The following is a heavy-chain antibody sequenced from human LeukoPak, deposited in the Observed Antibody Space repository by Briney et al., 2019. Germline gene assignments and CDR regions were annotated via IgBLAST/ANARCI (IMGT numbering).Heavy chain of an antibody. J-gene: IGHJ6*02. V-gene: IGHV5-51*01. CDR1: GYSFTSYW. Sequence: GESLKISCKGSGYSFTSYWIGWVRQMPGKGLEWMGIIYPGDSDTRYSPSFPGQVTISADKSISTAYLQWSSLKASDTAMYYCARTYPYSSSGLGYYYYGMDVWGQGTTVTVSS. CDR3: ARTYPYSSSGLGYYYYGMDV. D-gene: IGHD6-6*01. CDR2: IYPGDSDT.